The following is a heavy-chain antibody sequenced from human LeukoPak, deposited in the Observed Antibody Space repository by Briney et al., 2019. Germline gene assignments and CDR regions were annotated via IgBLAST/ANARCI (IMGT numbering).Heavy chain of an antibody. V-gene: IGHV3-7*01. D-gene: IGHD6-19*01. J-gene: IGHJ4*02. Sequence: PGGSLRLSCAASGFTFSRYWMSWVRQAPGKGLEWVANIKQDGSQKSYVDSVKGRFTISRDNANNLLYLQMNSLRAEDTAVYYCARESSSGWYDYWGQGILVTVSS. CDR2: IKQDGSQK. CDR1: GFTFSRYW. CDR3: ARESSSGWYDY.